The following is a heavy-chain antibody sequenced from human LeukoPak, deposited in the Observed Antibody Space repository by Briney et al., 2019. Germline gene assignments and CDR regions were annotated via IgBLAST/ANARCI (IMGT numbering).Heavy chain of an antibody. Sequence: ASVKVSCKASGYTFTSYDINWVRQATGQGLEWMGWMNPNSGNTGYAQKIQGRVTITRNTSISTAYMELSSLRSEDTAVYYCARRDIVVVVSASDYWGQGTLVTVSS. J-gene: IGHJ4*02. V-gene: IGHV1-8*03. CDR3: ARRDIVVVVSASDY. CDR1: GYTFTSYD. CDR2: MNPNSGNT. D-gene: IGHD2-15*01.